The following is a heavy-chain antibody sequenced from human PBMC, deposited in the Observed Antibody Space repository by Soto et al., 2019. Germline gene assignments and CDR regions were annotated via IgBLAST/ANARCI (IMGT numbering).Heavy chain of an antibody. J-gene: IGHJ4*02. V-gene: IGHV3-30*18. D-gene: IGHD4-17*01. CDR3: AKDSGDYNFDY. CDR1: GFTFSSYG. Sequence: GGSLRLSCAASGFTFSSYGMHWVRQAPGKGLEWVAVISYDGSNKYYADSVKGRFTISRDNSKNTLYLQMNSLRAEDTAVYYCAKDSGDYNFDYWGQGTLVTVSS. CDR2: ISYDGSNK.